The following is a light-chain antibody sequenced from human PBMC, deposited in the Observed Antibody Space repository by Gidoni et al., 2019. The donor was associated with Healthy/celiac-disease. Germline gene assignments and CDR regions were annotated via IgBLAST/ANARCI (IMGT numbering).Light chain of an antibody. V-gene: IGLV2-14*01. J-gene: IGLJ2*01. CDR2: EVS. Sequence: PDTISWSPGQSITISCTGTSSDVGGYNYVSWYQQHPGKAPKLMIYEVSNRPSGVSNRFSGSKSGNTASLTISGLQAEDEADYYCSSYTSSSTLVFGGGTKLTVL. CDR3: SSYTSSSTLV. CDR1: SSDVGGYNY.